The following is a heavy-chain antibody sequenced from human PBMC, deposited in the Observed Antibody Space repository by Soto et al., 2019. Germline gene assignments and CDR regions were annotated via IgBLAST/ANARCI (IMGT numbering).Heavy chain of an antibody. V-gene: IGHV3-11*01. Sequence: LSCAASGFTFSDYYMSWIRQAPGKGLEWVSYISSSGSTIYYADSAKGRFTISRDNAKNSLYLQMNSLRAEDTAVYYCAGALYYYDSSGYLNDAFDIWGQGTMVTVSS. J-gene: IGHJ3*02. CDR2: ISSSGSTI. CDR1: GFTFSDYY. CDR3: AGALYYYDSSGYLNDAFDI. D-gene: IGHD3-22*01.